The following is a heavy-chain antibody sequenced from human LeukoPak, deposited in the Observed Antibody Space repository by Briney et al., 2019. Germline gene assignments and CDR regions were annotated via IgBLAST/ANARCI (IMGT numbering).Heavy chain of an antibody. J-gene: IGHJ5*02. CDR2: INPHSGET. CDR3: ARQKGTTAKEVNWFDR. CDR1: GYAFTGYY. V-gene: IGHV1-2*02. Sequence: ASVKVSCEASGYAFTGYYVHWVRQAPGQGLEWMGWINPHSGETNYAQNFQGRVAMTSEKSISTVYMELDRLTSDDTAIYFCARQKGTTAKEVNWFDRWGQGALVTVSS. D-gene: IGHD1-1*01.